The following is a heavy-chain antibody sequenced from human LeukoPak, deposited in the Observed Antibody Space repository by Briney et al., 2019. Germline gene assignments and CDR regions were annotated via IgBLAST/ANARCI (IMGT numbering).Heavy chain of an antibody. V-gene: IGHV3-7*04. CDR2: IKQDGSEK. J-gene: IGHJ4*02. D-gene: IGHD5-24*01. CDR3: TRVGYIDEGIDY. Sequence: PGGSLRLSCAASGFTFSGFWMSWVRQTPGKGLEWVANIKQDGSEKSYVDSVKGRFTISRDNAKNSLYLQMNSLRAEDTAIYYCTRVGYIDEGIDYWGQGTLVTVSS. CDR1: GFTFSGFW.